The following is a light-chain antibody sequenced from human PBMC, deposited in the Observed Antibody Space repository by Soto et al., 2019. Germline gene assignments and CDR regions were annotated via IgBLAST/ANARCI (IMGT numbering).Light chain of an antibody. Sequence: EIVLPQAPSTLSVSAGERATLSCRASQSVSRNLAWYQQRPGQAPRLLISGASPRATGIAARFSGSGSGREFTLTISSLQSEDSALYYCQQYSNWPTLGQGTRLEIK. V-gene: IGKV3-15*01. CDR3: QQYSNWPT. J-gene: IGKJ5*01. CDR1: QSVSRN. CDR2: GAS.